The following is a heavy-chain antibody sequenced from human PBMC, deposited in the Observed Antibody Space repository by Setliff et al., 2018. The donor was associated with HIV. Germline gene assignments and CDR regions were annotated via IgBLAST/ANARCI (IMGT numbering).Heavy chain of an antibody. J-gene: IGHJ3*02. V-gene: IGHV3-30*02. CDR1: GFTFSSYG. Sequence: PGGSLRLSCAASGFTFSSYGMHWVRQAPGKGLEWVTFIRSDGSNKYYADSVKGRFTISRDNSKNTLYLQMSSLRAEDTAVYYCAKDRLEWLAPDGFDIWGLGTMVTVSS. CDR3: AKDRLEWLAPDGFDI. CDR2: IRSDGSNK. D-gene: IGHD3-3*01.